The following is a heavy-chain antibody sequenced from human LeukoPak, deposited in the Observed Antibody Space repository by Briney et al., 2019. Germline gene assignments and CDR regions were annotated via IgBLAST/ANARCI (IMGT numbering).Heavy chain of an antibody. J-gene: IGHJ4*02. CDR3: ARQIAARPKDSGYYYFDY. CDR1: GGSFSGDY. CDR2: INHSGST. D-gene: IGHD6-6*01. V-gene: IGHV4-34*01. Sequence: SETLSLTCAVYGGSFSGDYWSWIRQPPGKGLEWIGEINHSGSTNYNPSLKSRVTISVDTSKNQFSLKLSSVTAADTAVYYCARQIAARPKDSGYYYFDYWGQGTLVTVSS.